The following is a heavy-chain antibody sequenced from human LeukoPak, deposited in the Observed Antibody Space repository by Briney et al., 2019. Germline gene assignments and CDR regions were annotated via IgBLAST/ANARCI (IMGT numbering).Heavy chain of an antibody. CDR2: IRSKTHGGTT. D-gene: IGHD1-26*01. J-gene: IGHJ4*02. CDR1: GFTFSDVW. Sequence: GSLRLSCAASGFTFSDVWMSWVRQAPGMGLEWIGRIRSKTHGGTTDYAAPVKGRFSISGDDSKNTLYLQMNSLETEDTAVYYCATEGSSPKYFDFWGQGTLVTVSS. CDR3: ATEGSSPKYFDF. V-gene: IGHV3-15*01.